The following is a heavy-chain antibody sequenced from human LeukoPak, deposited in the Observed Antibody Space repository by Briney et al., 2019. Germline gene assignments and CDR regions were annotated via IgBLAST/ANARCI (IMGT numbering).Heavy chain of an antibody. CDR1: GFTLPNYA. J-gene: IGHJ4*02. V-gene: IGHV3-23*01. D-gene: IGHD3-3*01. Sequence: GGSLRLSCAASGFTLPNYAMNWVRQAPGKGLQWVSGSGSGGSTYYADSVKGRFTISRDNSKNTLYLQMNSLKAEDTAIYYCAKAKLQRVTTFGVVYYFDYWGQGALVTVSS. CDR3: AKAKLQRVTTFGVVYYFDY. CDR2: SGSGGST.